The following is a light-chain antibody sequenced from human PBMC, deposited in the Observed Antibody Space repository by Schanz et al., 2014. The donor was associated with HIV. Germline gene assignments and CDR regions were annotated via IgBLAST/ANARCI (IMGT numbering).Light chain of an antibody. J-gene: IGLJ1*01. CDR2: AVS. CDR1: SSDVGGYNY. V-gene: IGLV2-8*01. CDR3: CSYAGSNTYV. Sequence: QSVLTQPPSASGSPGQSVTISCTGTSSDVGGYNYVSWYQQHPGKAPRLVIFAVSERPSGVPDRFSGSKSGNTASLTLSGLQADDEAEYFCCSYAGSNTYVFGSGTKLTVL.